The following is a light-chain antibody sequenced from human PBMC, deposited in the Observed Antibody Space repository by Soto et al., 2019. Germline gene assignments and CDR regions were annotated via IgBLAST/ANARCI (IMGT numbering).Light chain of an antibody. V-gene: IGKV4-1*01. J-gene: IGKJ2*01. Sequence: IMMTQSPDLAVSLGERATVNCKSSQSVLYSSNNKNYLAWYQQKPGQPPKLLIYWASTRESGVPDRFSGSGSGTDFTLTISSLQAEDGAVYYCQQYYNTPYTFGQGTKLEIK. CDR3: QQYYNTPYT. CDR1: QSVLYSSNNKNY. CDR2: WAS.